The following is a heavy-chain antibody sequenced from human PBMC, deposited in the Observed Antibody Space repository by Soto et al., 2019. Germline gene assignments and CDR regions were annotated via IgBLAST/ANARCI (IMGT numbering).Heavy chain of an antibody. V-gene: IGHV4-31*01. Sequence: QVQLQESGPGLVKPSQTLSLTCTVSGDSIISGGYYWSWIRQHPGKGLEWIGYMHSSGITYYNPSLMSPLTLSVDTSKSQFSLNLSSMTAADAAVYYCARSLSWKFDLWGRGTLVPVPS. J-gene: IGHJ2*01. CDR1: GDSIISGGYY. CDR3: ARSLSWKFDL. D-gene: IGHD1-1*01. CDR2: MHSSGIT.